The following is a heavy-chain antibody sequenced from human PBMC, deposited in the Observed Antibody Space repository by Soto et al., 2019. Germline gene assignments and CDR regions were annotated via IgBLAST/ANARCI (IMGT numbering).Heavy chain of an antibody. CDR1: GYPVTAYY. CDR2: INPATGAA. D-gene: IGHD3-3*01. V-gene: IGHV1-2*02. Sequence: QLHLVQSGAVVKKPGASVTVSCSASGYPVTAYYMHWVRQAPGRGLEWMGGINPATGAAKYTQTFQGRVTMTRDPSTGTVFMELSGLTSEDTAVFYCARGGGVGVAGSAAFDTWGQGTLVTVSS. J-gene: IGHJ3*02. CDR3: ARGGGVGVAGSAAFDT.